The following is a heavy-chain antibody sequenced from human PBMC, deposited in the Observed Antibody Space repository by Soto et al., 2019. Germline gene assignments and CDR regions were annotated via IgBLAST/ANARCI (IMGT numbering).Heavy chain of an antibody. CDR3: TKVRGLYDFWSGPRHFDL. V-gene: IGHV3-9*01. J-gene: IGHJ4*02. CDR2: ISWNSDSI. Sequence: EAQLVESGGGLVQPGRSLRLSCVDSGFIFDDFAIHWVRQAPGKGLEWVSGISWNSDSIGYADSVKGRFTISRDNAKNALYLQMDSLRFEATALYYCTKVRGLYDFWSGPRHFDLWGQGTLVPVSS. CDR1: GFIFDDFA. D-gene: IGHD3-3*01.